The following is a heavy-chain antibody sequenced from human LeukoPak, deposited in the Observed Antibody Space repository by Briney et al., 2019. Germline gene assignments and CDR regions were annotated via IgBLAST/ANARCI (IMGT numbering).Heavy chain of an antibody. V-gene: IGHV3-48*04. D-gene: IGHD3-22*01. Sequence: GGSLTLTCAASGFTFSAYNMNWVRQAPGKGLEWLSFIRGSGDTIYYAASVKGRFTISRDNAKNSLYLQMNSLRAEDTAVYYCVRDSFDSTGQYYFDYWGLGTLVTVSS. CDR2: IRGSGDTI. J-gene: IGHJ4*02. CDR1: GFTFSAYN. CDR3: VRDSFDSTGQYYFDY.